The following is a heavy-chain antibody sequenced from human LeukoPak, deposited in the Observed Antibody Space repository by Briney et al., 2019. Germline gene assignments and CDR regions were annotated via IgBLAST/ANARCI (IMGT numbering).Heavy chain of an antibody. CDR1: GASISSYY. J-gene: IGHJ4*02. V-gene: IGHV4-59*01. CDR3: ARDRNSFGRGYFDY. D-gene: IGHD1-26*01. CDR2: SHYSGST. Sequence: SDTLSLPCTVSGASISSYYWSWLRQPPGKGLEWIGYSHYSGSTNYNPSLKSRVTISVDTSKNQFSLNLSSVTAADTAVYYCARDRNSFGRGYFDYWGRGTLVTVSS.